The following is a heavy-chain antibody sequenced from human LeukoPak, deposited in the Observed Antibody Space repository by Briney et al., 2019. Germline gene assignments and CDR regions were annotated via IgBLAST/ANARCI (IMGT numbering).Heavy chain of an antibody. D-gene: IGHD4-23*01. CDR3: ARNSSPYYYYYYMDV. CDR2: INHSGST. Sequence: SETLSLTCAVYGGSFSGYYWSWIRQPPGKGLEWIGEINHSGSTNYNPSLKSRVTISVDTSKNQFSLKLSSVTAADTAVYYCARNSSPYYYYYYMDVWGKGTTVTGSS. J-gene: IGHJ6*03. V-gene: IGHV4-34*01. CDR1: GGSFSGYY.